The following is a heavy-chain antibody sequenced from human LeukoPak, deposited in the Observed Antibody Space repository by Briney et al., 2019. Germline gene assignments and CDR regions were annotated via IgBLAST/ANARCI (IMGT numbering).Heavy chain of an antibody. CDR1: GGSISSSSYY. Sequence: SETLSLTCTVSGGSISSSSYYWGWIRQPPGKGLEWIGSIYYSGSTYYNPSLKSRVTISVDTSKNQFSLKLSSVTAADTAVYYCARDQGYSSGWYITPNWFDPWGQGTLVTVSS. J-gene: IGHJ5*02. V-gene: IGHV4-39*07. CDR2: IYYSGST. CDR3: ARDQGYSSGWYITPNWFDP. D-gene: IGHD6-19*01.